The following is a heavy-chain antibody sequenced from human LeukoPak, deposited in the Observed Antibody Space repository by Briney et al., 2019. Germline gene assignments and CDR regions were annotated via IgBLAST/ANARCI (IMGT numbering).Heavy chain of an antibody. CDR1: GGSVSSGSYY. D-gene: IGHD3-10*01. V-gene: IGHV4-61*01. CDR3: ARGERVTMVRGDYYYYGMDV. J-gene: IGHJ6*04. CDR2: IYYSGST. Sequence: SETLSLTWTVSGGSVSSGSYYWSWIRQRPGKGLEWIGYIYYSGSTNYNPSLKSRVTISVDTSKNQFSLKLSSVTAADTAVYYCARGERVTMVRGDYYYYGMDVWGKGTTVTVSS.